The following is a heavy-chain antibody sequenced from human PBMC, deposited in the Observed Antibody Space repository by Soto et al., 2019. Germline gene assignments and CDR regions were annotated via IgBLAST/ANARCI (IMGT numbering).Heavy chain of an antibody. J-gene: IGHJ4*02. V-gene: IGHV3-23*04. CDR1: GFSFGGHA. Sequence: EVQLVESGGGLQQPGGSLRLSCAASGFSFGGHAMTWVRQGPGKGLEWVSSISGSGATTYYADSVRGRFTISRDNSSHTVYLPMNSLRAEDTAVYYCAKAQSGSPSLVSDSWGQGSLVTVSS. CDR2: ISGSGATT. D-gene: IGHD1-26*01. CDR3: AKAQSGSPSLVSDS.